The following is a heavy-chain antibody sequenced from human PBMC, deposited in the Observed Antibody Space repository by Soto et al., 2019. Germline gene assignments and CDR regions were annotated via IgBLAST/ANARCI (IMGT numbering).Heavy chain of an antibody. CDR1: GGSVSGDY. J-gene: IGHJ4*02. V-gene: IGHV4-34*01. CDR2: IHRSGSI. CDR3: ARHGGQFFDL. Sequence: SETLSHTCAVYGGSVSGDYWSWIRQPPGKGLEWIGEIHRSGSIKYKPSLKSRVSISMDTSKDQFSLNLNSVTAADTSVYFCARHGGQFFDLWGQGILVTVSS. D-gene: IGHD6-19*01.